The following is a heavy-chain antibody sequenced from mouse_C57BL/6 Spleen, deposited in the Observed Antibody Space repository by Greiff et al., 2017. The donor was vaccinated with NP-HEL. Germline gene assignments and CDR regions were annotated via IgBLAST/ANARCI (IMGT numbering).Heavy chain of an antibody. CDR1: GFTFSSYG. V-gene: IGHV5-6*01. Sequence: EVHLVESGGDLVKPGGSLKLSCAASGFTFSSYGMSWVRQTPDKRLEWVATISSGGSYTYYPDSVKGRFTISRDNAKNTLYLQMSSLKSEDTAMYYCASYYYGSSFYYFDYWGQGTTLTVSS. J-gene: IGHJ2*01. D-gene: IGHD1-1*01. CDR2: ISSGGSYT. CDR3: ASYYYGSSFYYFDY.